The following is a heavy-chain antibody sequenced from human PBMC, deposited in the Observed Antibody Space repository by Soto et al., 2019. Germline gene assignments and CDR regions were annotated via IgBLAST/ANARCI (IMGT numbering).Heavy chain of an antibody. V-gene: IGHV1-3*01. D-gene: IGHD4-17*01. CDR3: ARDPGERCFDY. CDR1: GYTFTSYA. Sequence: GASVKVSCKASGYTFTSYAMHWVRQAPGQRLEWMGWINAGDGNTKYSQKFQGRVTITRDTSASTAYMELSSLRSEDTAVYYCARDPGERCFDYWGQGTLVTVSS. CDR2: INAGDGNT. J-gene: IGHJ4*02.